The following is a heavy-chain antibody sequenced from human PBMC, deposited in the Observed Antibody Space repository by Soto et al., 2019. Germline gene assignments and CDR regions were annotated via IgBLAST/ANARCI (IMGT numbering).Heavy chain of an antibody. Sequence: LGESLKISCQASGYNFATYWIAWVRQMPGKGLEYMGIIYPGNSDARYSPSFQGQVTFSADKSISTAYLHWSSLKASDTAMYYCARHGCYGDYASNYFDPWGQGTLVTVSS. V-gene: IGHV5-51*01. J-gene: IGHJ5*02. D-gene: IGHD4-17*01. CDR1: GYNFATYW. CDR3: ARHGCYGDYASNYFDP. CDR2: IYPGNSDA.